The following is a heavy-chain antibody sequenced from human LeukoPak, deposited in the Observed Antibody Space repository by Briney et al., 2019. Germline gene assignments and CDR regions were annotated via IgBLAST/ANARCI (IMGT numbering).Heavy chain of an antibody. Sequence: GGSLRLSCAASGFTFSSYDMHWVRQATGKGLEWVSAIGTAGDTYYPGSVKGRFTISRENAKNSLYLQMNSLRAGDTAVYYCARGRRLGYFDYWGQGTLVTVFS. V-gene: IGHV3-13*01. CDR2: IGTAGDT. D-gene: IGHD6-19*01. CDR3: ARGRRLGYFDY. CDR1: GFTFSSYD. J-gene: IGHJ4*02.